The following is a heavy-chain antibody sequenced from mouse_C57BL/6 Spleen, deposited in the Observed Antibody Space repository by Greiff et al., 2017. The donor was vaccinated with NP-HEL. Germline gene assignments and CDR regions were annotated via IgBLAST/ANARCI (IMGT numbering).Heavy chain of an antibody. CDR3: ASALRQFILGD. D-gene: IGHD1-1*01. V-gene: IGHV1-4*01. Sequence: QVQLQQSGAELARPGASVKMSCKASGYTFTSYTMHWVKQRPGQGLEWIGYINPSSGYTKYNQKFKDKATLTADKSSSTAYMQLSSLTSEDSAVYYCASALRQFILGDWGQGTTLTVSS. CDR1: GYTFTSYT. CDR2: INPSSGYT. J-gene: IGHJ2*01.